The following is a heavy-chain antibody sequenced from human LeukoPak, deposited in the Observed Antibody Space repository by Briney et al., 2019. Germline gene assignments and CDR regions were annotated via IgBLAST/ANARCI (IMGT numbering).Heavy chain of an antibody. J-gene: IGHJ4*02. D-gene: IGHD6-6*01. Sequence: SETLSLTCAVYGGSFSGYYWSWIRQPPGKGLEWIGEINHSGSTNYNPSLKSRVTISVDTSKNKFSLKLSSVTAADTAVYYCARGLRIAARTYWGQGTLVTVSS. CDR1: GGSFSGYY. CDR2: INHSGST. V-gene: IGHV4-34*01. CDR3: ARGLRIAARTY.